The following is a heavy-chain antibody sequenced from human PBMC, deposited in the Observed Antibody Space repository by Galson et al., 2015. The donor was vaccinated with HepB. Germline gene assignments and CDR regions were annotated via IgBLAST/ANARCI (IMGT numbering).Heavy chain of an antibody. Sequence: SVKVSCKASGYTFTSYGISWVRQAPGQGLEWMGWISAYNGNTNYAQKLQGRVTMTTDTSTSTAYMELRSLRSDDTAVYYCARSYYDSSGYYFPDYWGQGTLVTVSS. V-gene: IGHV1-18*01. CDR3: ARSYYDSSGYYFPDY. J-gene: IGHJ4*02. D-gene: IGHD3-22*01. CDR2: ISAYNGNT. CDR1: GYTFTSYG.